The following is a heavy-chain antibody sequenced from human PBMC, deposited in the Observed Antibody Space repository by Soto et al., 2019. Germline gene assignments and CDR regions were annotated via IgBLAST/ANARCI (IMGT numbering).Heavy chain of an antibody. CDR1: GGSVSSESHY. CDR3: ARDDPLSPAAGHPYYEYYTGLDV. CDR2: IYYTGST. J-gene: IGHJ6*02. V-gene: IGHV4-61*01. Sequence: SETLSLTCTVSGGSVSSESHYWSWIRQTPGKGLEWIGYIYYTGSTNYNPSLKGRVTMSVDTSRDQVSLRLRSVTRADTAVFFCARDDPLSPAAGHPYYEYYTGLDVWGQGTTVTVS. D-gene: IGHD6-13*01.